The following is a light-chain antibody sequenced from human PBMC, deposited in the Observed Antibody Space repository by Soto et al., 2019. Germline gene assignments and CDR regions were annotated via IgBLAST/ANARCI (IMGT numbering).Light chain of an antibody. V-gene: IGLV2-14*01. CDR1: SSDVGGYNY. J-gene: IGLJ1*01. CDR2: DVS. Sequence: QSALTQPASVSGSPGQSITISCTGTSSDVGGYNYVSWYQQHPCKAPKLMIYDVSNRPSGVSNRFSGSKSGNTASLTISGLQAEDEADYYCSSYRSTSTPVVFGTGTKLTVL. CDR3: SSYRSTSTPVV.